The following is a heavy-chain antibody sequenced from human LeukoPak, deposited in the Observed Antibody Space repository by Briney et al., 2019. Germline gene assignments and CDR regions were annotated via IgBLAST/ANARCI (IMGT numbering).Heavy chain of an antibody. V-gene: IGHV1-46*01. J-gene: IGHJ4*02. Sequence: ASVKVSCTASGYTFTSYYMHWVRQAPGQGLEWMGIINPSGGSTSYAQKFQGRVTMTRDTSTSTVYMELSSLRSEDTAVYYCARNAETKGIDYWGQGTLVTVSS. CDR1: GYTFTSYY. CDR3: ARNAETKGIDY. CDR2: INPSGGST. D-gene: IGHD1-7*01.